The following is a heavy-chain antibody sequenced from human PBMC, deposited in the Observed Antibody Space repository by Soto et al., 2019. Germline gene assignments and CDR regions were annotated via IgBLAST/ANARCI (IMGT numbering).Heavy chain of an antibody. CDR3: ARGIAAATTTTALTDY. V-gene: IGHV4-59*01. Sequence: QVQLQESGPGLVKPSETLSLTCTVSGGSISSYYWSWIRQPPGKRLEWIGYIFHSGSTNYNPSLKRRVTISVDTSKNQFSLRLRSVTAADTAVYYCARGIAAATTTTALTDYRGQRTLVTVSS. CDR2: IFHSGST. CDR1: GGSISSYY. D-gene: IGHD6-13*01. J-gene: IGHJ4*02.